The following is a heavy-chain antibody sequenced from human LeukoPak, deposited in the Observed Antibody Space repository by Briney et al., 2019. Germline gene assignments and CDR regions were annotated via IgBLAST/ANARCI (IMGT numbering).Heavy chain of an antibody. D-gene: IGHD3-10*01. V-gene: IGHV4-59*01. CDR3: ARERRDYGSGSNPNPYWYFDL. CDR1: GGSISSYY. CDR2: IYYSGST. J-gene: IGHJ2*01. Sequence: PSETLSLTCTVSGGSISSYYWSWIRQPPGKGLEWIGYIYYSGSTNYNPSLKSRVTISVDTSKKQFSLKLSSVTAADTAVYYCARERRDYGSGSNPNPYWYFDLWGRGNLVTVSS.